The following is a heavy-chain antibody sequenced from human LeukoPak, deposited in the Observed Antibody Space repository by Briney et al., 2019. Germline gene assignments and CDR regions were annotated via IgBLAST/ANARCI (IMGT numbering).Heavy chain of an antibody. V-gene: IGHV3-72*01. Sequence: GGSLRLSCAASGFTFSDAYMDWVRQAPGEGLQWVGRIRNKPHSYTTDYAASVKGRFTISRDDSKNPLFLQMNSLKTEDTAVYYCTRVRHGDYFDPWGLGTLVTVSS. D-gene: IGHD4-17*01. CDR2: IRNKPHSYTT. J-gene: IGHJ4*02. CDR1: GFTFSDAY. CDR3: TRVRHGDYFDP.